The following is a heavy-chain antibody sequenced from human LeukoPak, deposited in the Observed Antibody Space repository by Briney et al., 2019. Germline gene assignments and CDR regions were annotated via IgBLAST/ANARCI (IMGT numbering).Heavy chain of an antibody. D-gene: IGHD3-22*01. CDR2: IWYDGSNK. V-gene: IGHV3-33*08. Sequence: GGSLRLSCAASGFTFSSYAMHWVRQAPGKGLEWVAVIWYDGSNKYYADSVKGRFTISRDNSKNTLYLQMNSLRAEDTAVYYCARDDSSGYYFGPFDYWGQGTLVTVSS. CDR3: ARDDSSGYYFGPFDY. CDR1: GFTFSSYA. J-gene: IGHJ4*02.